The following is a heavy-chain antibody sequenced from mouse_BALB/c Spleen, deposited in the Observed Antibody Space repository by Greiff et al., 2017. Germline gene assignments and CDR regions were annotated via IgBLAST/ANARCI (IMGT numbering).Heavy chain of an antibody. D-gene: IGHD1-1*01. V-gene: IGHV5-12-2*01. CDR2: ISNGGGST. Sequence: EVMLVESGGGLVQPGGSLKLSCAASGFTFSSYTMSWVRQTPEKRLEWVAYISNGGGSTYYPDTVKGRFTISRDNAKNTLYLQMSSLKSEDTAMYYGARRDYGSSHGAMDYWGQGTSVTVSS. CDR3: ARRDYGSSHGAMDY. CDR1: GFTFSSYT. J-gene: IGHJ4*01.